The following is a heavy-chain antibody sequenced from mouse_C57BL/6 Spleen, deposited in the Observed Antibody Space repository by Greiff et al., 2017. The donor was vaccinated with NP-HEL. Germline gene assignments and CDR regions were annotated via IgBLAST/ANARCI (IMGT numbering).Heavy chain of an antibody. J-gene: IGHJ3*01. CDR2: IFPGSGST. CDR1: GYTFTSHW. CDR3: ARSGGLRRGFAY. V-gene: IGHV1-56*01. Sequence: VQLQQSGPELVRPGASVKISCKAPGYTFTSHWMQWVRQRPGQGLEWIGEIFPGSGSTYYNEKFKGKATLTVDTSSSTAYMQLSSLTSEESAVYFWARSGGLRRGFAYWGQGTLVTVSA. D-gene: IGHD2-4*01.